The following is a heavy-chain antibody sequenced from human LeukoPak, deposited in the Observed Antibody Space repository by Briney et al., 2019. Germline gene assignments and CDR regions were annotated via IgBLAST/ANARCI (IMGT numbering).Heavy chain of an antibody. V-gene: IGHV3-30-3*01. CDR1: GFTFSSYA. J-gene: IGHJ6*02. CDR2: ISYDGSNK. CDR3: ARDYYDNKGGMDV. D-gene: IGHD3-22*01. Sequence: GGSLRFSCAASGFTFSSYAMHWVRQAPGKGLGWVAVISYDGSNKYYADSVKGRFTISRDNSKNTLYLQINSLRAEDTAVYYCARDYYDNKGGMDVWGQGTTVTVSS.